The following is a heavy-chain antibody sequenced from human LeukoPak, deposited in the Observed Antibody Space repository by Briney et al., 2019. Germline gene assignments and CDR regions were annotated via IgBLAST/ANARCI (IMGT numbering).Heavy chain of an antibody. CDR2: IYYSGST. V-gene: IGHV4-59*01. CDR1: GGSISSYY. J-gene: IGHJ6*02. CDR3: AGHDRTWGYYYSMDV. Sequence: SETLSLTCTVSGGSISSYYWSWIRQPPGKGLEWIGYIYYSGSTNYNPSLKSRVTISVDTSKNQFSLKLTSVTAADTAVYYCAGHDRTWGYYYSMDVWGQGTTVIVSS. D-gene: IGHD1-1*01.